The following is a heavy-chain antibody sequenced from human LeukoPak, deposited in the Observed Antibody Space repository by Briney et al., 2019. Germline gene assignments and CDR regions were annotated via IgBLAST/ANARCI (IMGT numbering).Heavy chain of an antibody. CDR3: ARKRSRTRYFDL. CDR2: IYHSGST. Sequence: SETLSLTCTVSGYSISSGYYWGWIRQPPGKGLEWIGSIYHSGSTYYNPSLKSRVTISVDTSKNQFSLKLSSVTAADTAVYYCARKRSRTRYFDLWGRGTLVTVSS. J-gene: IGHJ2*01. V-gene: IGHV4-38-2*02. D-gene: IGHD2-2*01. CDR1: GYSISSGYY.